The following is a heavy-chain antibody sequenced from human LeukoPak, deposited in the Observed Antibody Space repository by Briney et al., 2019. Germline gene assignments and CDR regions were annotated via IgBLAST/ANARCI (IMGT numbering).Heavy chain of an antibody. CDR1: GFTFSSYG. Sequence: GRSLRLSCAASGFTFSSYGMHWVRQAPGKGLKWVAVIWYDGSNKYYADSVKGRFTISRDNSKNTLYLQMNSLGAEDTAVYYCAKDSDTNSDGYNSFDYWGQGTLVTVSS. CDR2: IWYDGSNK. J-gene: IGHJ4*02. V-gene: IGHV3-33*06. CDR3: AKDSDTNSDGYNSFDY. D-gene: IGHD5-24*01.